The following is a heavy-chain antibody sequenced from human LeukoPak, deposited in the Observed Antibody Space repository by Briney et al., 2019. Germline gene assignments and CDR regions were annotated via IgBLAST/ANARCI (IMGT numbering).Heavy chain of an antibody. CDR1: GGSLTSYY. V-gene: IGHV4-59*07. D-gene: IGHD3-10*01. CDR2: IYYSGST. Sequence: LSDTLSLTCTASGGSLTSYYWSWIRQPPGKGLEWIGYIYYSGSTTYNPSLRNRVTISVDTSKNQFSLRLSSVTAADTAVYFCARVFYYGSGTFDLWGRGTLVTVSS. J-gene: IGHJ2*01. CDR3: ARVFYYGSGTFDL.